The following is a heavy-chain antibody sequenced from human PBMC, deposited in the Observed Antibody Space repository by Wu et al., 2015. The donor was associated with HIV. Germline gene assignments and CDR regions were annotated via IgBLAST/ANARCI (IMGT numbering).Heavy chain of an antibody. Sequence: QVQLVQSGAEVKKPGASVKVSCKASGYTFSSYYMHWVRQAPGQGLEWMGMINPSGGSTSYAQKFQGRVTMTRDTSTTTVYMELSSLRSEDTAVYYCARLTQYYYYGMDVWGQGTTVTRLL. CDR1: GYTFSSYY. D-gene: IGHD3-9*01. J-gene: IGHJ6*02. CDR2: INPSGGST. CDR3: ARLTQYYYYGMDV. V-gene: IGHV1-46*01.